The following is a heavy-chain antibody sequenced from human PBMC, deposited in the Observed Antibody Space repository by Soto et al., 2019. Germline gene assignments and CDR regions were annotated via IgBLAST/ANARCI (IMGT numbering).Heavy chain of an antibody. CDR2: ISYDGSNK. J-gene: IGHJ4*02. V-gene: IGHV3-30-3*01. D-gene: IGHD6-19*01. Sequence: QVQLVESGGGVVQPGRSLRLSCAASGFTFSSYAMHWVRQAPGKGLEWVAVISYDGSNKYYADSVKGRFTIYRDNSKNTLYLQMNSLRAEDTAVYYCARGESGWYYFDYWGQGTLVTVSS. CDR1: GFTFSSYA. CDR3: ARGESGWYYFDY.